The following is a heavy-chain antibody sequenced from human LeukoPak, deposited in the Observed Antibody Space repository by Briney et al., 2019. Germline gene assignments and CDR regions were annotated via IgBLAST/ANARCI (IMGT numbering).Heavy chain of an antibody. CDR1: GGSISSGGYY. Sequence: SETLSPTCTVSGGSISSGGYYWSWIRQHPGKGLEWIGYIYYSGSTYYNPSLKSRVTISVDTSKNQFSLKLSSVTAADTAVYYCARSYGSPENEFHAFDIWGQGTMVTVSS. D-gene: IGHD1-26*01. J-gene: IGHJ3*02. CDR3: ARSYGSPENEFHAFDI. V-gene: IGHV4-31*03. CDR2: IYYSGST.